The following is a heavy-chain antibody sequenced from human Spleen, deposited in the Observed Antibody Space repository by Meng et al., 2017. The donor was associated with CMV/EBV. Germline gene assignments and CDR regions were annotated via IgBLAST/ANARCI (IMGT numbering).Heavy chain of an antibody. V-gene: IGHV1-2*02. CDR1: GYSLSGYY. CDR2: FNPKNGVT. J-gene: IGHJ4*02. CDR3: ARDLGYGSGSYLMYYFDY. D-gene: IGHD3-10*01. Sequence: ASVKVSCKASGYSLSGYYLHWVRQAPGQGLEWVGWFNPKNGVTLYAQTFQGRVTMTRDTSINTAYMELSSLRPDDTATYYCARDLGYGSGSYLMYYFDYWGQGSLVTVSS.